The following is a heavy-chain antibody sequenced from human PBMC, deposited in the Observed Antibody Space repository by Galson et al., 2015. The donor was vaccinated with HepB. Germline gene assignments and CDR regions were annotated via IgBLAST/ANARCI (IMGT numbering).Heavy chain of an antibody. J-gene: IGHJ6*03. CDR1: GFSFSNAW. CDR3: TTLYSSSWFQSYSHYLDA. Sequence: SLRLSCAASGFSFSNAWMNWVRQAPGKGLEWVCRFKNKTNGETTDYAAPVKVSFTISRADSENTLYLQLNSLKTEDTALYYCTTLYSSSWFQSYSHYLDAWGKCTAVTVSS. D-gene: IGHD6-13*01. CDR2: FKNKTNGETT. V-gene: IGHV3-15*01.